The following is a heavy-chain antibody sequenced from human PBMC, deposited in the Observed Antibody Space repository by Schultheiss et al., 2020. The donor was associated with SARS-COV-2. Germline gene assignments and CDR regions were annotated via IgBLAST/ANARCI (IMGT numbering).Heavy chain of an antibody. Sequence: SETLSLTCTVSGGSISSYYWSWIRQPAGKGLEWIGYIYYSGSTNYNPSLKSRVTISVDTSKNQFSLKLSSVTAADTAVYYCARGRWEGAFDIWGQGTMVTVSS. CDR2: IYYSGST. CDR1: GGSISSYY. V-gene: IGHV4-59*01. CDR3: ARGRWEGAFDI. J-gene: IGHJ3*02. D-gene: IGHD1-26*01.